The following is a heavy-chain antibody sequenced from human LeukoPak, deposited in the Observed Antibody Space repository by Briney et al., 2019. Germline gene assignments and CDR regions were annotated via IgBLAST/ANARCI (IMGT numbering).Heavy chain of an antibody. D-gene: IGHD3-16*01. J-gene: IGHJ4*02. CDR1: GFTFSTFE. CDR3: ARMGYDDLWDSPEIPLDY. Sequence: PGGSLRLSCLASGFTFSTFEMNWVRQAPGKGLEWVSLITGSGSSIYYADSVKGRFTTPRDNAKNSLYLHMSSLRAEDMAVYYCARMGYDDLWDSPEIPLDYWGQGTLVTVSS. V-gene: IGHV3-48*03. CDR2: ITGSGSSI.